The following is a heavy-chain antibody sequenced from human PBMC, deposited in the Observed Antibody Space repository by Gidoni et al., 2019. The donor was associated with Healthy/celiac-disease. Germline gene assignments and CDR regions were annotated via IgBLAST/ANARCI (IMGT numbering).Heavy chain of an antibody. Sequence: QVQLVQSGAEVKKPGASVKVSCKASGYTFTSYYMHWVRQAPGQGLEWMGIINPSGGSTSYAQKFQGRVTMTRDTSTSTVYMELSSLRSEDTAVYYCARPYSSSWYGGQLWFDPWGQGTLVTVSS. J-gene: IGHJ5*02. CDR2: INPSGGST. D-gene: IGHD6-13*01. CDR1: GYTFTSYY. CDR3: ARPYSSSWYGGQLWFDP. V-gene: IGHV1-46*01.